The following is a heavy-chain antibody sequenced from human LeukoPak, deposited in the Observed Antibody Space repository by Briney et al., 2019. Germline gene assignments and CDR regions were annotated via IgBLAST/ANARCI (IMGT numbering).Heavy chain of an antibody. V-gene: IGHV4-59*01. CDR1: GGSISSYH. J-gene: IGHJ4*02. CDR2: IYYSGST. CDR3: ARAEGYGDYYD. Sequence: PSETLSPTCTVSGGSISSYHWSWIRQPPGKGLEWIGYIYYSGSTNYNPSLKSRVTISVDTSKNQFSLKLSSVTAADTAVYYCARAEGYGDYYDWGQGTLVTVSS. D-gene: IGHD4-17*01.